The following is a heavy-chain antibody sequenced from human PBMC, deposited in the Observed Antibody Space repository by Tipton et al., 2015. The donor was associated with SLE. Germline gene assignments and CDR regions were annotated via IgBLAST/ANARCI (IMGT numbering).Heavy chain of an antibody. V-gene: IGHV3-20*04. D-gene: IGHD3-9*01. CDR3: ARALVTHYYYGMDV. CDR1: GFTFDDYG. J-gene: IGHJ6*02. Sequence: SLRLSCAASGFTFDDYGMSWVRQAPGKGLEWVSGINWNGGSTGYADSVKGRFTISRDNAKNSLYLQMNSLRAEDTALYYCARALVTHYYYGMDVWGQGTTVTVSS. CDR2: INWNGGST.